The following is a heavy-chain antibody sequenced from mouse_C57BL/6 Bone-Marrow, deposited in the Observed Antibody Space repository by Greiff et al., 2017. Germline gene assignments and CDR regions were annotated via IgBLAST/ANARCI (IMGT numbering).Heavy chain of an antibody. CDR2: IHPNSGST. V-gene: IGHV1-64*01. Sequence: QVQLQQPGAELVKPGASVQLSCKASGYTFPSYWLHWVKQRPGQGLEWIGMIHPNSGSTNYNEKFKSKATLTVDKSSSTAYMQLSSLPSEDSAVYYCARRDYYGSLAAWFAYWGQGTLVTGAA. CDR1: GYTFPSYW. D-gene: IGHD1-1*01. CDR3: ARRDYYGSLAAWFAY. J-gene: IGHJ3*01.